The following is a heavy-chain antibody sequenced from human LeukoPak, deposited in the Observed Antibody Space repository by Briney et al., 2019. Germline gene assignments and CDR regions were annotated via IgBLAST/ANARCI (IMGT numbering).Heavy chain of an antibody. D-gene: IGHD1-26*01. CDR3: ARESWELLGIDY. V-gene: IGHV6-1*01. Sequence: SQTLSLTCAISGDSVSSNSAAWNWIRQSPPRGLEWLGSTYYRSKWYNDYAVSVKSRITITPDTSKNQFSLQLNSVTPEDTAVYYCARESWELLGIDYWGQGTLVTVSS. CDR2: TYYRSKWYN. CDR1: GDSVSSNSAA. J-gene: IGHJ4*02.